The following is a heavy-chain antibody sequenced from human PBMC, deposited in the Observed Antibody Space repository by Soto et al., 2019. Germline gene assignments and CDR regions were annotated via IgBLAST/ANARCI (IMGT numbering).Heavy chain of an antibody. CDR2: LYYSRFT. V-gene: IGHV4-61*01. J-gene: IGHJ4*02. CDR3: ARVDEGGNSFGPRDS. D-gene: IGHD3-3*01. CDR1: GVSVSSDSYY. Sequence: QVQLQESGPGLVKPSETLSLTCNVSGVSVSSDSYYWTWIRQPPGKGLEWIGYLYYSRFTNYHPSLKGRVTISVDTSKNQFSLRLASVTAADTALYYCARVDEGGNSFGPRDSWGQGTLVTVSS.